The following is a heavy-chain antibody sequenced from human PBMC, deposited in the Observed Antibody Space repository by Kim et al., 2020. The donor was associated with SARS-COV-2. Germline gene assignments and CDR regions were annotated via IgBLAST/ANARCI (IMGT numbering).Heavy chain of an antibody. J-gene: IGHJ6*02. CDR2: ISGDGSSA. Sequence: GGCLRLSCAASGFTFDDYAMHWVRQAPGKGLEWVSLISGDGSSAYYADSVKGRFTISRDNSKNSLYLQMNRLRTEDTALYYCAKDFKAYEYGSYYYNVDVWGHGTPVTVSS. V-gene: IGHV3-43*02. D-gene: IGHD3-16*01. CDR3: AKDFKAYEYGSYYYNVDV. CDR1: GFTFDDYA.